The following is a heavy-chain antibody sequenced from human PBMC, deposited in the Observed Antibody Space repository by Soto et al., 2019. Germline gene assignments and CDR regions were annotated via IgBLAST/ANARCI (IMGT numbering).Heavy chain of an antibody. CDR3: ASFYGYSSSSEWFDP. J-gene: IGHJ5*02. D-gene: IGHD6-6*01. CDR1: GFTFSSYW. CDR2: IKQDGSEK. V-gene: IGHV3-7*01. Sequence: GGSLRLSCAASGFTFSSYWMSWVRQAPGKGLEWVANIKQDGSEKYYVDSVKGRFTISRDNAKNSLYLQMNSLRAEDTAVYYCASFYGYSSSSEWFDPWGQGTLVTVSS.